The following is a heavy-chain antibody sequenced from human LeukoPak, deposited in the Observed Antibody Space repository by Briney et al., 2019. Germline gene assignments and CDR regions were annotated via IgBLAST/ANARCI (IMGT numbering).Heavy chain of an antibody. J-gene: IGHJ4*02. Sequence: GASVKVSCKASGGTFSSYAISWVRQAPGQGLEWMGRIIPICGTANYAQKFQGRVTITTDESTSTAYMELSSLRSEDTAVYYCARDWSSGWYRYWGQGTLVTVSS. CDR1: GGTFSSYA. CDR3: ARDWSSGWYRY. D-gene: IGHD6-19*01. CDR2: IIPICGTA. V-gene: IGHV1-69*05.